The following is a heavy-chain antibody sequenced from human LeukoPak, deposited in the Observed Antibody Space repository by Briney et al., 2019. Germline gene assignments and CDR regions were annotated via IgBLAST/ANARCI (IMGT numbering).Heavy chain of an antibody. CDR3: ARGQRRLKYYYYGMDV. CDR2: INHSGST. D-gene: IGHD2-2*01. CDR1: GGSFSGYY. Sequence: PSETLSLTCAVYGGSFSGYYWSWIRQPPGKGLEWIGEINHSGSTNYNPSLKSRVTISVDTSKNQFSLKLSSVTAADTAVYYCARGQRRLKYYYYGMDVWGQGTTVTVSS. V-gene: IGHV4-34*01. J-gene: IGHJ6*02.